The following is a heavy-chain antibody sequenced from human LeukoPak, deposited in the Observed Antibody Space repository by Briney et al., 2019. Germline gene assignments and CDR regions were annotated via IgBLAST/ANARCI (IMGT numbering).Heavy chain of an antibody. CDR2: IYRDGGT. CDR3: GRLDDYDYSAW. V-gene: IGHV4-38-2*02. Sequence: SETLSLTCNVSGYSIIRGYYWDWFRQPPGKGLEWIGNIYRDGGTVYNPSLKSRLTISVDTSKNQFSLKLNSVTAADTAVYFCGRLDDYDYSAWWGQGILVTVSS. J-gene: IGHJ4*02. CDR1: GYSIIRGYY. D-gene: IGHD3-22*01.